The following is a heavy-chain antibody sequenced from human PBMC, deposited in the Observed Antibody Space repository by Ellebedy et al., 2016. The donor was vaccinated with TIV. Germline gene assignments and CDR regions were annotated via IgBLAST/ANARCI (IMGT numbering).Heavy chain of an antibody. D-gene: IGHD6-19*01. CDR3: AREGSGWNRLDY. Sequence: GESLKISCAASGFTFSSYWMTWVRQAPGKGLEWLANIIQDGSEKYYVDSVKGRFTISRDNAKNSLYLQINSLRAEDTAVYYCAREGSGWNRLDYWGQGTLVTVSS. J-gene: IGHJ4*02. CDR1: GFTFSSYW. CDR2: IIQDGSEK. V-gene: IGHV3-7*01.